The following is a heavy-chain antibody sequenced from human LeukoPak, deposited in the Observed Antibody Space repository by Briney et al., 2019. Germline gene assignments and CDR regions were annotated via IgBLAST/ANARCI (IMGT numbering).Heavy chain of an antibody. J-gene: IGHJ4*02. Sequence: ASVKVSCKASGYTFTSYGVSWVRQAPGQGLEWMGWTSPHNGDTNYAQTLQGRVTMTTDTSTSTAYMELRSLRSDDTAVYYCARVRAAAGIYYFDYWGQGTLVTVSS. V-gene: IGHV1-18*01. CDR3: ARVRAAAGIYYFDY. CDR2: TSPHNGDT. D-gene: IGHD6-13*01. CDR1: GYTFTSYG.